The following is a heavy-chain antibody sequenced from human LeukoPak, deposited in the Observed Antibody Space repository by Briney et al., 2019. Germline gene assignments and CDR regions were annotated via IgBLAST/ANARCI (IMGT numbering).Heavy chain of an antibody. J-gene: IGHJ4*02. CDR1: GYSFTSYW. Sequence: GEALKISCTWSGYSFTSYWIGWVRQMPGKGLEWMGIIYPGDSETRYSPSFQGQVTISADKSISTAYLQWSSLKASDTAMYYCARQPLCSGGSCYSLEYWGQGTLVTVSS. V-gene: IGHV5-51*01. D-gene: IGHD2-15*01. CDR2: IYPGDSET. CDR3: ARQPLCSGGSCYSLEY.